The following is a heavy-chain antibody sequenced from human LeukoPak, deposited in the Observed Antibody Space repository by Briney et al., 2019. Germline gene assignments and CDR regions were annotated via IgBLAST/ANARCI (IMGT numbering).Heavy chain of an antibody. J-gene: IGHJ3*02. D-gene: IGHD3-9*01. CDR1: GYIFTDYH. V-gene: IGHV1-2*02. Sequence: GASVKVSCKASGYIFTDYHMHWVRQAPGQGLEWMGWINPSIGGTNYAQNFQGRVTMTRDASISTAYMELSGLRYDDTAVYFCARDDWGLSSKCAYDMWGQGTMVTVSS. CDR2: INPSIGGT. CDR3: ARDDWGLSSKCAYDM.